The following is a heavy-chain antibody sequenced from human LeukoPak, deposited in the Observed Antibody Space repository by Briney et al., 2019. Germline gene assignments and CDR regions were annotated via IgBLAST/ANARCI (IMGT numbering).Heavy chain of an antibody. D-gene: IGHD1-26*01. V-gene: IGHV3-66*01. CDR2: IYSGGNT. J-gene: IGHJ3*02. CDR1: GFTVSSNY. Sequence: GSVRVSCAASGFTVSSNYMRWVRQAPGKGLEWVSGIYSGGNTYYADSVKSRFTTSRHNSKNPVSLQMNSLRDEDTAVYFCAVSRIVGAVDVFDMWGQGTMVTVSS. CDR3: AVSRIVGAVDVFDM.